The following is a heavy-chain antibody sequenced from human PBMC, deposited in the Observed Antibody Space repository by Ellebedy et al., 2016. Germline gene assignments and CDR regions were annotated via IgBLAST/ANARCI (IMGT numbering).Heavy chain of an antibody. J-gene: IGHJ4*02. D-gene: IGHD3-10*01. V-gene: IGHV3-11*01. CDR3: ARYGLPGTFDN. CDR1: GFTFRDYY. Sequence: GESLKISCAASGFTFRDYYMSWIRQAPGKGLEWVAYFGPSGTIIYNADSVKGRFTISRDNAKNSVYLQMSSLRAEDTAVYYCARYGLPGTFDNWGQGTPVTVSS. CDR2: FGPSGTII.